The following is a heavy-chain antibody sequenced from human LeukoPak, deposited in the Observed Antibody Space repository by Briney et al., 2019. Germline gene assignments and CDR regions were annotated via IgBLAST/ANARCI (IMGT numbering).Heavy chain of an antibody. V-gene: IGHV3-11*01. D-gene: IGHD3-22*01. CDR2: ISSSGSTI. Sequence: GGSLRLSCAASEFTFSDYYMSWIRQAPGKGLEWVSYISSSGSTIYYADSVKGRFTISRDNAKNSLYLQMNSLRAEDTAVYYCARGIVVITNDAFDIWGQGTMVTVSS. CDR1: EFTFSDYY. CDR3: ARGIVVITNDAFDI. J-gene: IGHJ3*02.